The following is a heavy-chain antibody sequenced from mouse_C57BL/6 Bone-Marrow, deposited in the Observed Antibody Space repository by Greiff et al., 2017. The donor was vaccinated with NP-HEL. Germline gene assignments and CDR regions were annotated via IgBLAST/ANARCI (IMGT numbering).Heavy chain of an antibody. V-gene: IGHV1-81*01. Sequence: VKLMESGAELARPGASVKLSCKASGYTFTSYGISWVKQRTGQGLEWIGEIYPRSGNTYYNEKFKGKATLTADKSSSTAYMELRSLTSEDSAVYFCARSDYYGSRYAMDYWGQGTSVTVSS. CDR1: GYTFTSYG. CDR2: IYPRSGNT. D-gene: IGHD1-1*01. CDR3: ARSDYYGSRYAMDY. J-gene: IGHJ4*01.